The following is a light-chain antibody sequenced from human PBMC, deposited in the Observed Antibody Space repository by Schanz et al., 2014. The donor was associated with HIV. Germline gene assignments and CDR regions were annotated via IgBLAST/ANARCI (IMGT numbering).Light chain of an antibody. Sequence: QSVLTQPPSVSAAPGQRVTISCTGSRSNIGAGYDVHWYQHLPGTAPKLLIYGSTNRPSGVPDRFSGSKSGNTASLTVSGLQADDEADYYCSSYAATSNVLFGGGTQLTVL. V-gene: IGLV1-40*01. CDR1: RSNIGAGYD. CDR2: GST. J-gene: IGLJ3*02. CDR3: SSYAATSNVL.